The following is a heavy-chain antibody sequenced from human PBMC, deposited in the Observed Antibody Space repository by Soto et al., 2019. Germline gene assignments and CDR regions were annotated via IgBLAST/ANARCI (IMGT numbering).Heavy chain of an antibody. D-gene: IGHD1-26*01. CDR2: MNPNSANT. V-gene: IGHV1-8*01. J-gene: IGHJ4*02. CDR3: ARAIRDQLLSDN. Sequence: GASVKVSCKASGYTFSNYDISWVRQATGQGLEWMGWMNPNSANTGYAQKFQGRVTMTRDTSITTAYMELSSLISEDTAVYYCARAIRDQLLSDNWGQGTLVTVSS. CDR1: GYTFSNYD.